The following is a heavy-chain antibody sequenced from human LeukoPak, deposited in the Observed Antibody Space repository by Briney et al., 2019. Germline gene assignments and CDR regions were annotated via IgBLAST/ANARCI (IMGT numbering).Heavy chain of an antibody. Sequence: ASVKVSCKASGGTFSSYAISWVRQAPGQGLEWMGGIIPIFGTAYYAQKFQGRVTITTDESTSTAYMELSSLRSEDTAVYYCASGFPRPTRGFYFDYWGQGTLVTASS. CDR2: IIPIFGTA. CDR3: ASGFPRPTRGFYFDY. D-gene: IGHD2-15*01. V-gene: IGHV1-69*05. CDR1: GGTFSSYA. J-gene: IGHJ4*02.